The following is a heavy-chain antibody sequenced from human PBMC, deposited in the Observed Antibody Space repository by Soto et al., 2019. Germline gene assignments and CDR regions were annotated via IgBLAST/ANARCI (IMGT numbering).Heavy chain of an antibody. V-gene: IGHV4-59*08. J-gene: IGHJ4*02. CDR2: IYYSGST. Sequence: PSETLSLTCTVSGGSISSYYWSWIRQPPGKGLEWIGYIYYSGSTNYNPSLKSRVTISVDTSKNQFSLKLSSVTAADTAVYYCASSIAVAGYFDYWGQGTLVTVSS. CDR1: GGSISSYY. CDR3: ASSIAVAGYFDY. D-gene: IGHD6-19*01.